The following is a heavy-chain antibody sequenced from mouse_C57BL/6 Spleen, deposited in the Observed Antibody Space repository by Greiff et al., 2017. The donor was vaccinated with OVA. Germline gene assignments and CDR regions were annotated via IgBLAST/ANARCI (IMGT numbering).Heavy chain of an antibody. Sequence: EVKLVESGGGLVKPGGSLKLSCAASGFTFSDYGMHWVRQAPEKGLEWVAYISSGSSTIYYADTVKGRFTISRDNAKNTLFLQMTSLRSEDTAMYYCARSGGYYPAWFAYWGQGTLVTVSA. J-gene: IGHJ3*01. CDR1: GFTFSDYG. D-gene: IGHD2-3*01. CDR3: ARSGGYYPAWFAY. V-gene: IGHV5-17*01. CDR2: ISSGSSTI.